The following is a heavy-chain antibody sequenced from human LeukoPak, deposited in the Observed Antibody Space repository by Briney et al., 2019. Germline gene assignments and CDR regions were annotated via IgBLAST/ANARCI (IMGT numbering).Heavy chain of an antibody. CDR2: GYFRGNT. Sequence: SQTLSLTCTVSGGSISSGAYYWSWIRQVPGKGLEWIGYGYFRGNTFYNPSLKGRVTIPVDTSNNHFSLQLNSVTAADTAVYYCARCSGIAAAGYYYYYYMDVWGKGTTVTVSS. J-gene: IGHJ6*03. V-gene: IGHV4-31*03. CDR3: ARCSGIAAAGYYYYYYMDV. D-gene: IGHD6-13*01. CDR1: GGSISSGAYY.